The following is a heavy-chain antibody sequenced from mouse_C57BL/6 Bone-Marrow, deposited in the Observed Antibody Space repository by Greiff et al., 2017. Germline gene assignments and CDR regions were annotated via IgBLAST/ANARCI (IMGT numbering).Heavy chain of an antibody. CDR2: IDPENGDT. J-gene: IGHJ2*01. D-gene: IGHD3-3*01. CDR1: GFNIKDDY. CDR3: TTEGLDY. V-gene: IGHV14-4*01. Sequence: EVQLQQPGAELVRPGASVKLSCTASGFNIKDDYMHWVKQRPEQGLEWIGWIDPENGDTEYASKFQGKATITADTSSNTAYRQLSSLTSEDTAVYYCTTEGLDYWGQGTTLTVSS.